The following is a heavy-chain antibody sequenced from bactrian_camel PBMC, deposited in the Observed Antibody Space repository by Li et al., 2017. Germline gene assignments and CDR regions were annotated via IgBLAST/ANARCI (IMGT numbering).Heavy chain of an antibody. V-gene: IGHV3S32*01. Sequence: DVQLVESGGGSVQAGGSLRLSCKVSGHSRGSNCVGWYRLPPGRAPAEREGIAAIRRDGGETWYAASVKGRFTISRDSAKNTVYLQMNSLKSEDTALYYCAILLTATVDGTWAPFDYWGQGTQVTVS. CDR1: GHSRGSNC. J-gene: IGHJ6*01. CDR2: IRRDGGET. CDR3: AILLTATVDGTWAPFDY. D-gene: IGHD1*01.